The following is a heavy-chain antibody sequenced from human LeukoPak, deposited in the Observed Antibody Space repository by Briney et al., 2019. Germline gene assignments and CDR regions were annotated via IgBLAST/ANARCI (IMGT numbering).Heavy chain of an antibody. CDR1: GYSFSSYW. D-gene: IGHD4-17*01. V-gene: IGHV5-51*01. CDR2: IYPGDSET. J-gene: IGHJ4*02. CDR3: ARPGRATVTRLDY. Sequence: GESLKISCKGSGYSFSSYWIGWVRPMPGKGLEWVGIIYPGDSETRYSPSFQGQVTISADKSISTAFLQWSSLKASDTAMYYCARPGRATVTRLDYWGQGTLVTVTS.